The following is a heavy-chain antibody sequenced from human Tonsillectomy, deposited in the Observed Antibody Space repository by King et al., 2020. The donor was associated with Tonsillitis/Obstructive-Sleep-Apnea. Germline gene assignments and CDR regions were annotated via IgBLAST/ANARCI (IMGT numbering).Heavy chain of an antibody. J-gene: IGHJ4*02. CDR2: ISYDGSNK. V-gene: IGHV3-30*18. CDR1: GFTFSKYG. D-gene: IGHD1-26*01. CDR3: AKDEYSGSYYFDY. Sequence: VQLVESGGGVVQPGRSLRLSCAASGFTFSKYGMHWVRQAPGKGLEWVAVISYDGSNKYYADSVKGRFIISRDNSKNTLYLQMNSLRTEETAVYYCAKDEYSGSYYFDYWGQGTLVTVSS.